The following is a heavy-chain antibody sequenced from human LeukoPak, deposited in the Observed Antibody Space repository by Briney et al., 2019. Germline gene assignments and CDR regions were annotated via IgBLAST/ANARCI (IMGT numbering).Heavy chain of an antibody. J-gene: IGHJ4*02. V-gene: IGHV3-30*03. CDR1: GFTLSSYR. CDR3: ARDSAATDVGYDY. D-gene: IGHD3-16*01. Sequence: AGGSLRLSCAASGFTLSSYRMHWVRQAPGKGLEWVALISYDGRKIYYADSVKGRFTISRDTARNTLYLQMNSLRDDDTAVYYCARDSAATDVGYDYWGQGTLVTVSS. CDR2: ISYDGRKI.